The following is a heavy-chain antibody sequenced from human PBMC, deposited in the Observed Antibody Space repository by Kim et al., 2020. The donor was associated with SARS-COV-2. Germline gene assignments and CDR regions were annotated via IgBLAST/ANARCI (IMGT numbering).Heavy chain of an antibody. CDR3: AKDRVSGGSRFHMDV. V-gene: IGHV3-23*01. J-gene: IGHJ6*02. Sequence: GGSLRLSCAASGFTFSSYAMSWVRQAPGRGLEWVSAISASGDGTYYADSVQGRFTISRDNSKNTLFLQMSSLRAEDTAVYYCAKDRVSGGSRFHMDVWGQGTTVTVSS. CDR2: ISASGDGT. D-gene: IGHD2-15*01. CDR1: GFTFSSYA.